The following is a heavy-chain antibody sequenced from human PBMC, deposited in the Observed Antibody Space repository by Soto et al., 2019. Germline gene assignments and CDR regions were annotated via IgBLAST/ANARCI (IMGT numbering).Heavy chain of an antibody. Sequence: EVQLLQSGGGLVQPGGSLRLSCAASGFDFGSYAMTWVRQASGKGLEWVSSIGGYGHTTHYAEFVQGRFIISRDDSKKTMDLQMDSLRVEDTAVYYCAKADGQQWLIPHLDNWGQGTLVTVS. CDR1: GFDFGSYA. V-gene: IGHV3-23*01. CDR2: IGGYGHTT. J-gene: IGHJ4*02. CDR3: AKADGQQWLIPHLDN. D-gene: IGHD6-19*01.